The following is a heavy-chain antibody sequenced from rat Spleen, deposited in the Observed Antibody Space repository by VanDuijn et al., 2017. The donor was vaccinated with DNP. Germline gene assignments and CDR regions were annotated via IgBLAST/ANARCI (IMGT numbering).Heavy chain of an antibody. J-gene: IGHJ2*01. V-gene: IGHV3-3*01. D-gene: IGHD1-11*01. Sequence: EVQLQESGPGLVKPSQSLSLTCSVTGYSITSAYRWNWIRKFPGNKLEWMGFISSAGSTNYNPSLKSRISITIDTSKNQFFLQVNSVTHEDTATYYCARLHYGLDYWGQGVMVTVSS. CDR3: ARLHYGLDY. CDR2: ISSAGST. CDR1: GYSITSAYR.